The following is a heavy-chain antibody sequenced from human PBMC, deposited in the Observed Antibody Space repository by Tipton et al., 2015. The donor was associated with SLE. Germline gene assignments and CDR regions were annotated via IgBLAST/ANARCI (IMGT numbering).Heavy chain of an antibody. Sequence: SLRLSCAASGFTFRVYYMSWVRPAPGKGLGWVSYISSRGPAIYYADSVKGRFTISRDNAKNSLYLQMNSLRAEDTAVYYCAREAGTSTWSPVDPWGQGTLVTVSS. D-gene: IGHD6-13*01. CDR1: GFTFRVYY. CDR2: ISSRGPAI. V-gene: IGHV3-11*04. J-gene: IGHJ5*02. CDR3: AREAGTSTWSPVDP.